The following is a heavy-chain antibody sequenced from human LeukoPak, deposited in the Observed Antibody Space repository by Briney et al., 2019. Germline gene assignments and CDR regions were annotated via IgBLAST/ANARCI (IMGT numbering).Heavy chain of an antibody. CDR3: ARGSSTHREYYFDY. CDR2: ISSRSNFI. CDR1: GFTFSRYS. V-gene: IGHV3-21*01. Sequence: GGSLRLSCAASGFTFSRYSMNWVRQAPGKGLEWVSSISSRSNFIYYVDSVKGRFTLSRDKAKNSLYLQMNSLRAEDTAVYYCARGSSTHREYYFDYWGQGTLVTVSS. D-gene: IGHD2-2*01. J-gene: IGHJ4*02.